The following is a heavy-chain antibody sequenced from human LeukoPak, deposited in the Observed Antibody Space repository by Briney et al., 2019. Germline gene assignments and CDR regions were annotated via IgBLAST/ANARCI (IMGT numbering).Heavy chain of an antibody. J-gene: IGHJ4*02. V-gene: IGHV4-61*05. Sequence: SETLSLTCTVSGGSISSGSFYWGWIRQPPGKGLEWIGYIYTSGSTNYNPSLKSRVTISVDTSKNQFSLRLSSVTAADTAMYFCARAYSRSYSHFDDWGQGTLVTVSS. CDR3: ARAYSRSYSHFDD. CDR1: GGSISSGSFY. D-gene: IGHD1-26*01. CDR2: IYTSGST.